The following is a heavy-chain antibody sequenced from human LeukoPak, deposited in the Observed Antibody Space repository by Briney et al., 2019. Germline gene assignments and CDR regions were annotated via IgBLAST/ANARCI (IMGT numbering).Heavy chain of an antibody. CDR2: ISAHYGNT. CDR1: GYIFTRYG. Sequence: GASVKVSCKASGYIFTRYGISWARQAPGQGLEWMGWISAHYGNTNYAQKFQDRVTMTTDTSTNTAYMELRSLRPDDTAVYYCARDFFHGHCSGLSCFLLDYWGQGSLVTVSS. V-gene: IGHV1-18*04. D-gene: IGHD2-15*01. CDR3: ARDFFHGHCSGLSCFLLDY. J-gene: IGHJ4*02.